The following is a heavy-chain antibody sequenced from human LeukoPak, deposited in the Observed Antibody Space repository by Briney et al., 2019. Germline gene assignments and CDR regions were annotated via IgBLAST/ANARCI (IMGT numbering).Heavy chain of an antibody. CDR1: GFTFSSYA. D-gene: IGHD5-24*01. J-gene: IGHJ3*02. CDR2: ISGSGGST. V-gene: IGHV3-23*01. Sequence: PGGSLRLSCAASGFTFSSYAMSWVRRAAGKGLEWVSAISGSGGSTYYADSVKGRFTISRDNSKNTLYLQMNSLRAEDTAVYYCAREPVEMATITAFDIWGQGTMVTVSS. CDR3: AREPVEMATITAFDI.